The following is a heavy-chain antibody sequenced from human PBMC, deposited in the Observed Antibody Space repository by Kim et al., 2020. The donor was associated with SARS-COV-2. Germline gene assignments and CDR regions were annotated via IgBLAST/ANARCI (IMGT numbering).Heavy chain of an antibody. CDR3: VTDEPASVWGS. J-gene: IGHJ5*02. CDR2: ISSYSNYI. D-gene: IGHD3-16*01. V-gene: IGHV3-21*01. CDR1: GFTFSAYR. Sequence: GGSLRLSCIGSGFTFSAYRMDWIRQAPGKGLEWVSSISSYSNYIYYADSVRGRFTISRDNAKNSVFLQMNSLRAEDTAVYYCVTDEPASVWGSWDQGTLVSVSS.